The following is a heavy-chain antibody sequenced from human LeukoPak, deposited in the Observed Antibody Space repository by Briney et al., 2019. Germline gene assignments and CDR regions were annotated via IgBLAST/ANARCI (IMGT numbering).Heavy chain of an antibody. V-gene: IGHV1-2*06. CDR2: INPNSGGT. D-gene: IGHD3-10*01. CDR1: GYTFTGYY. Sequence: ASVKVSCKASGYTFTGYYMHWVRQAPGQGLEWMGRINPNSGGTNYAQKFQGRVTMTRDTSISTAYMELSRLRSDDTAVYYCASQPTGLLWFGGSQWSGMDVWGQGTTVTVSS. J-gene: IGHJ6*02. CDR3: ASQPTGLLWFGGSQWSGMDV.